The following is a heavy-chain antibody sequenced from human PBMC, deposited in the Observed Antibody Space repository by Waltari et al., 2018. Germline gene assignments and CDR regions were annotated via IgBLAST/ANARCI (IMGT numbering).Heavy chain of an antibody. D-gene: IGHD3-16*01. Sequence: EVQLVESGGGSVQPGGSLRLSCAASGFTFSNFWMTWVRQAPGKGVEWVAKIKGEGSENHYLDSVRGRFTVSRDNARNSLYLQMNSLRADDTAVYYCASGGHVDYCGQGTLVTVSS. V-gene: IGHV3-7*03. CDR2: IKGEGSEN. J-gene: IGHJ4*02. CDR3: ASGGHVDY. CDR1: GFTFSNFW.